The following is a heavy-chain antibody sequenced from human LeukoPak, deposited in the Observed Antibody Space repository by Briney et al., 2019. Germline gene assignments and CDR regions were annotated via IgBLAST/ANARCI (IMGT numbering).Heavy chain of an antibody. D-gene: IGHD6-6*01. CDR3: ARRGGSSSRRSPIDY. V-gene: IGHV3-7*01. CDR1: GFTFSSYA. Sequence: GGSRRLSCAASGFTFSSYAMSWVRQAPGKGLEWVANIKQDGSQRYYVDSVRGRFTISRDNAKNSLFLQMNGLRAEDTAVYYCARRGGSSSRRSPIDYWGQGTLVTVSS. CDR2: IKQDGSQR. J-gene: IGHJ4*02.